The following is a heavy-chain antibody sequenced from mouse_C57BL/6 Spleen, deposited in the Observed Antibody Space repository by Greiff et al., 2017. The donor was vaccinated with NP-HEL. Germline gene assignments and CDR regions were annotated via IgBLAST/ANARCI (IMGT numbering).Heavy chain of an antibody. V-gene: IGHV5-6*01. CDR2: ISSGGSYT. CDR3: ARYGAVVATTFDY. Sequence: EVKLVESGGDLVKPGGSLKLSCAASGFTFSSYGMSWVRQTPDKRLEWVATISSGGSYTYYPDSVKGRFTISRDNAKNTLYLQMSSLKSEDTAIYCCARYGAVVATTFDYWGQGTSVTVSS. D-gene: IGHD1-1*01. CDR1: GFTFSSYG. J-gene: IGHJ4*01.